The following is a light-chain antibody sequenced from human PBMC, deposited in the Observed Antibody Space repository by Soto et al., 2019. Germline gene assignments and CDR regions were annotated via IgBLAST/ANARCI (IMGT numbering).Light chain of an antibody. V-gene: IGLV8-61*01. Sequence: QAVVTQEPSFSVSPGGTVTLTCGLSSGSVSTSYYPSWYQQTPGQAPRTLIYSTNTRSSGVPDRFSGSILGNKAALTITGAQADDESDYYCVLYMGSGIWGVVFGGGTKLTV. J-gene: IGLJ2*01. CDR2: STN. CDR1: SGSVSTSYY. CDR3: VLYMGSGIWGVV.